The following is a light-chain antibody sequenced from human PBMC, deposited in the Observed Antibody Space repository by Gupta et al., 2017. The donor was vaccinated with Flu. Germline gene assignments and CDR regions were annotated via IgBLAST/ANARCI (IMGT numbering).Light chain of an antibody. J-gene: IGLJ1*01. CDR2: NDN. CDR1: DIGSKS. Sequence: SYVLTQPPSVSVAPGETARITCGGTDIGSKSVHWYQQRPGQAPVLVVYNDNIRPSGIPERFSGSKSENTATLTISRVEAGDEADYYCQVWDTSSDYLGVFGTGTKVTVL. CDR3: QVWDTSSDYLGV. V-gene: IGLV3-21*02.